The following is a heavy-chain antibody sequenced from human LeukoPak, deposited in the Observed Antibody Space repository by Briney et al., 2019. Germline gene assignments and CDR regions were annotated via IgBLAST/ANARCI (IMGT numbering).Heavy chain of an antibody. J-gene: IGHJ6*03. Sequence: GGSLRLSCEGSGFSFSSYWMTWVRQSPGKGPEWVANIKQDDSERYTVDSVKGRFTISRDNAKNSVYLHMNSLRAEDTALYCCARLSAYYYGSFFYYYMDVWGKGTTVTISS. V-gene: IGHV3-7*01. CDR1: GFSFSSYW. D-gene: IGHD3-10*01. CDR3: ARLSAYYYGSFFYYYMDV. CDR2: IKQDDSER.